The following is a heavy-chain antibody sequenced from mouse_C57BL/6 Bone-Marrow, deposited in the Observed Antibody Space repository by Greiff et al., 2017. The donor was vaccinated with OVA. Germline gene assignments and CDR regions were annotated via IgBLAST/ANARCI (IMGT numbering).Heavy chain of an antibody. V-gene: IGHV1-63*01. CDR1: GYTFTNYW. CDR2: IYPGGGYT. CDR3: ARCYGSSYYAMDY. Sequence: QVQLQQSGAELVRPGTSVKMSCKASGYTFTNYWIGWAKQRPGHGLEWIGYIYPGGGYTNYNEKFKGKATLTADKSSSTAYMQFSSLTSEDSAIYYCARCYGSSYYAMDYWGQGTSVTVSA. D-gene: IGHD1-1*01. J-gene: IGHJ4*01.